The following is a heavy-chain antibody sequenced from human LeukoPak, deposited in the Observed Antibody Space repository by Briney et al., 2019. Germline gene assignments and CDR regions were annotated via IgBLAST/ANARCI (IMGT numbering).Heavy chain of an antibody. V-gene: IGHV3-74*01. CDR2: IIQDGSVT. Sequence: GGSLRLSCVTSGITFSNYYMHWVRQVPGEWLVWVSHIIQDGSVTSYADSVKGRFTISRDNAKNTVYLQLNNLRAEDTAVYYCATADYRGLGDWGQGTLVTVSS. CDR3: ATADYRGLGD. D-gene: IGHD3-16*01. J-gene: IGHJ4*02. CDR1: GITFSNYY.